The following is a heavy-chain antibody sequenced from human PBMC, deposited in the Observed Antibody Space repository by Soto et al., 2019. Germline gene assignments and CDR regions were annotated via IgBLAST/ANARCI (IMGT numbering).Heavy chain of an antibody. J-gene: IGHJ6*03. CDR3: ARMVLRSNMDYYHYMAV. D-gene: IGHD3-10*01. CDR1: GYTFTSHG. CDR2: IGASNGDT. Sequence: QVQLVQSGAVMKKPGASVKVSCKASGYTFTSHGLSWVRQAPGQGLEWMGWIGASNGDTNYAQKYQGRITVTTDTSTSTGYVELRSLRSEDTAVYYYARMVLRSNMDYYHYMAVWGEVTTVSVSS. V-gene: IGHV1-18*01.